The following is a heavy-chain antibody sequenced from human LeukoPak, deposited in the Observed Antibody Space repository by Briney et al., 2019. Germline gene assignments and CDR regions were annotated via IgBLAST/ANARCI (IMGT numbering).Heavy chain of an antibody. CDR2: ISSRSSYI. Sequence: GGPRRLSCEASALTFSSYSMNWVRQAPGKGPEWVSSISSRSSYIYYADSVKGRFTISRDNAKNSLYLQMNSPRAEDTAVYYCARYRDRYSSSSTGRENWGQGTLVTVSS. V-gene: IGHV3-21*01. J-gene: IGHJ1*01. CDR3: ARYRDRYSSSSTGREN. D-gene: IGHD6-6*01. CDR1: ALTFSSYS.